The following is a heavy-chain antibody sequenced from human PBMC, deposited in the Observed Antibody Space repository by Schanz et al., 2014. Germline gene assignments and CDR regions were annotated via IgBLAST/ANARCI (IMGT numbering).Heavy chain of an antibody. Sequence: QVQLQESGPGLVKSSETLSLTCTVSGGSISSFHWGWIRQPAGKGLEWIGRIYTSGSTNYNPSLTSRVTMSLDTSKNQFSLKLSSVTAADTAVYYCARTLVNGSRKWFVPWGPGTLVTVSS. V-gene: IGHV4-4*07. CDR1: GGSISSFH. J-gene: IGHJ5*02. CDR2: IYTSGST. D-gene: IGHD3-10*01. CDR3: ARTLVNGSRKWFVP.